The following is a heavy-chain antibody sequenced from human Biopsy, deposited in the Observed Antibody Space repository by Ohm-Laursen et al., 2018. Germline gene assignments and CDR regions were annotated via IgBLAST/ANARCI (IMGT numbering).Heavy chain of an antibody. Sequence: GTLSLTCTVSGASVSSGSYDWSWIRQPPGKGLEWIGNFYNYVSTKYNPSLRSRVTISADKSTNQFSLKLRSVIVADTAVYYCARGYAGLYEAFDFWGQGTVVTVAS. CDR1: GASVSSGSYD. J-gene: IGHJ3*01. D-gene: IGHD5-18*01. V-gene: IGHV4-61*01. CDR2: FYNYVST. CDR3: ARGYAGLYEAFDF.